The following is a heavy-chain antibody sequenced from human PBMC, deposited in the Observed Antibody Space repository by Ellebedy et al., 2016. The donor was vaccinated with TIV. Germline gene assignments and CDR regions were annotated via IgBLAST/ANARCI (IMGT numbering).Heavy chain of an antibody. Sequence: YGEATHYAASVKGRFAISRDDSKSVAYLQMNSLNTADTAVYYCSRDPLKGYSRSHIFDFWGQGTLVTASS. D-gene: IGHD6-13*01. CDR3: SRDPLKGYSRSHIFDF. V-gene: IGHV3-49*02. J-gene: IGHJ4*02. CDR2: YGEAT.